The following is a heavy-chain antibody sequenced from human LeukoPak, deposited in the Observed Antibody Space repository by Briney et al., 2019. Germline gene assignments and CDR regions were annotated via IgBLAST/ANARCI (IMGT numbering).Heavy chain of an antibody. CDR2: IIPIFGIA. D-gene: IGHD1-26*01. CDR1: GGTFSSYA. J-gene: IGHJ4*02. CDR3: ARCISGSYYFDY. Sequence: SVKVSCKASGGTFSSYAISWVRQAPGQGLEWMGRIIPIFGIANYAQKFQGRVTITADKSTSTAYMELSSLRSEDTAVYYCARCISGSYYFDYWGQGTPVTVSS. V-gene: IGHV1-69*04.